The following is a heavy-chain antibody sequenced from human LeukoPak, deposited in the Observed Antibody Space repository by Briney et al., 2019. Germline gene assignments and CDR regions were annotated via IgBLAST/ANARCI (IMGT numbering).Heavy chain of an antibody. CDR1: GFTFSSYA. CDR2: INGSGGST. J-gene: IGHJ4*02. CDR3: AFYYYDSSGYPDDY. Sequence: PGGSLRLSCAASGFTFSSYAMSWVRQAPGKGLEWVSAINGSGGSTYYADSVKGRFTISRDNSKNTLYLQMNSLRAEDTAVYYCAFYYYDSSGYPDDYWGQGTLVTVSS. D-gene: IGHD3-22*01. V-gene: IGHV3-23*01.